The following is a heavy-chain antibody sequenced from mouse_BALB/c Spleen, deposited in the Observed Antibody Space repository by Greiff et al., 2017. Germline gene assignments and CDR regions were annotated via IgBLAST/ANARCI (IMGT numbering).Heavy chain of an antibody. V-gene: IGHV14-3*02. Sequence: VQLQQSGAELVKPGASVKLSCTASGFNIKDTYMRWVKQRPEQGLEWIGRIDPANGNTKYDPKFQGKATITADTSSNTAYLQLSSLTSEDTAVYYCARFPFAYWGQGTLVTVSA. CDR2: IDPANGNT. CDR3: ARFPFAY. CDR1: GFNIKDTY. J-gene: IGHJ3*01.